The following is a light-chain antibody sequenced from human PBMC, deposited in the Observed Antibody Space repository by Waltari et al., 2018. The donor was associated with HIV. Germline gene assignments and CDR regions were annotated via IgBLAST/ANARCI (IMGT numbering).Light chain of an antibody. V-gene: IGKV3-20*01. Sequence: EIVLTRSPGTLSLSTGERATLSCRASQSVSSSYLAWYQQKPGQAPRLLIYGASSRATGIPDRFSGSGSGTDFTLTISRLEPEDFAVYYCQQYGSSSLTFGGGTKVEIK. CDR1: QSVSSSY. CDR2: GAS. CDR3: QQYGSSSLT. J-gene: IGKJ4*01.